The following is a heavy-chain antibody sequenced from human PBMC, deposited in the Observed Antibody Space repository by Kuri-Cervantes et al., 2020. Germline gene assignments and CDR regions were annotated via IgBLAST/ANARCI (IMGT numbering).Heavy chain of an antibody. J-gene: IGHJ6*03. V-gene: IGHV3-30*02. CDR1: GFTFSSYG. D-gene: IGHD2-15*01. Sequence: GESLKISCAASGFTFSSYGMHWVRQAPGKGLEWVAFIRYDGSNKYYADSVKGRFTISRDNAKNSLYLQMNSLRAEDTAVYYCARGNRADIVADYYYYYMDVWGKGTTVTVSS. CDR3: ARGNRADIVADYYYYYMDV. CDR2: IRYDGSNK.